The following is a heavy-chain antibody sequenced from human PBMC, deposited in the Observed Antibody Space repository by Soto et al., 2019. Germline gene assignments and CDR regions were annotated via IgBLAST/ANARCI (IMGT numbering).Heavy chain of an antibody. CDR1: GGSISSSSYY. V-gene: IGHV4-39*01. D-gene: IGHD6-19*01. J-gene: IGHJ6*02. CDR3: ARNAILAVAGTWGYYYYGMDV. Sequence: SETLSLTCTVSGGSISSSSYYWGWIRQPPGKGLEWIGSIYYSGSTYYNPSLKSRVTISVDTSKNQFSLKLSSVTAADTAVYYCARNAILAVAGTWGYYYYGMDVWGQGTTVTVSS. CDR2: IYYSGST.